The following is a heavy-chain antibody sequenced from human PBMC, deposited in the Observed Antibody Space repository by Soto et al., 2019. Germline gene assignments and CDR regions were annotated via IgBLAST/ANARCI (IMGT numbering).Heavy chain of an antibody. D-gene: IGHD5-12*01. Sequence: GGSLSLSCAPFGFTFISYGRTWVSQSPGKGLEWVSYISSSSSTIYYADSVKGRFTISRDNAKNSLYLQMNSLRAEDTVVYYCAAEATILNWFDPWGQGTLVTVSS. J-gene: IGHJ5*02. V-gene: IGHV3-48*01. CDR2: ISSSSSTI. CDR1: GFTFISYG. CDR3: AAEATILNWFDP.